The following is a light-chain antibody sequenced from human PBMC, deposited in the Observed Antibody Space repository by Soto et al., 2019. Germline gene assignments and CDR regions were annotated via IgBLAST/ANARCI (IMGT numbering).Light chain of an antibody. V-gene: IGKV3-11*01. J-gene: IGKJ1*01. CDR3: QQRSNWPPLWT. CDR2: DAS. CDR1: QSVSSY. Sequence: EIVLTQSPATLSLSPGERATLSCRASQSVSSYLAWYQQKPGQAPRLLIYDASNRATGIPDRFSGSGSGTDFTLSISSLEDEDFAVYYCQQRSNWPPLWTFGQGTKVEIK.